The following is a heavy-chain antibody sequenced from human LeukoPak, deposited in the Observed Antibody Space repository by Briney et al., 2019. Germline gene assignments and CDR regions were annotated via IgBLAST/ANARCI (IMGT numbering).Heavy chain of an antibody. CDR2: VFRLQTVRT. J-gene: IGHJ4*02. CDR3: ARVLHAPYLIDS. D-gene: IGHD2-8*01. V-gene: IGHV4-38-2*01. Sequence: GSLRLSCEASGFTFSTYATSWVRQPPGKGLEWIATVFRLQTVRTFNNPSLESRVTMSLDPSQKQFFLNLTSVTAADTALYFCARVLHAPYLIDSWGQGTLVTVSS. CDR1: GFTFSTYA.